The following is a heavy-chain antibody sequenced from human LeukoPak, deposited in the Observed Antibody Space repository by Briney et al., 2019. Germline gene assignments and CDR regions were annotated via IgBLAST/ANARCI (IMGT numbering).Heavy chain of an antibody. CDR2: ISYEGSNK. CDR3: AKEGSGSSAYYFHY. D-gene: IGHD3-22*01. V-gene: IGHV3-30*18. CDR1: GVTFSSYD. J-gene: IGHJ4*02. Sequence: GSSLRLSCAASGVTFSSYDIHGVRQAPGKGLEWVAVISYEGSNKYYADSVKGRFTISRDNSKNTLYLQMNSLRAEDTAVYYCAKEGSGSSAYYFHYWGQGTLVTVSS.